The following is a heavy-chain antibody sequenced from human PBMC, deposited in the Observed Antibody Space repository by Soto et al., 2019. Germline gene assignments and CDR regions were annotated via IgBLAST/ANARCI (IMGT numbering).Heavy chain of an antibody. CDR3: AKWTYLDF. CDR1: VFSFASFA. Sequence: GGSLRLSCTTSVFSFASFALTWVRQAPGQGLGWVATIVGSDAKTHYADSVKGRFSISRDTSRNTVYLQMNNLRADDTAIYYCAKWTYLDFWGQGTRVTVSS. CDR2: IVGSDAKT. J-gene: IGHJ4*02. D-gene: IGHD5-12*01. V-gene: IGHV3-23*01.